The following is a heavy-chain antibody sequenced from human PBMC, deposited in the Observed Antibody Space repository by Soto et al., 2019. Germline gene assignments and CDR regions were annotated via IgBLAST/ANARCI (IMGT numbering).Heavy chain of an antibody. J-gene: IGHJ4*02. CDR2: INNDGSDT. Sequence: GGPLRLSCAASGFTFSDFWLHWVRQAPGKGLVWVARINNDGSDTSYADSVKGRFTMSRDNAKNMVYLQMNSLGVEDTAVYYCGSVFEYWGQGTQVTVSS. CDR3: GSVFEY. V-gene: IGHV3-74*01. CDR1: GFTFSDFW.